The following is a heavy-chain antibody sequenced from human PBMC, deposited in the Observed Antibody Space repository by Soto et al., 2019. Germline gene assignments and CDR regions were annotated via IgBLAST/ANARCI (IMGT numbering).Heavy chain of an antibody. Sequence: QVQLVESGGGVVQPGRSLRFSCAASGFTFSSYGMHWVRQAPGKGLEWVAVISYDGSNKYYADSVKGRFTISRDNSKNTLYLQMNSLRAEDTAVYYCAKDRGGYFDYWGQGTLVTVSS. V-gene: IGHV3-30*18. J-gene: IGHJ4*02. CDR3: AKDRGGYFDY. CDR1: GFTFSSYG. CDR2: ISYDGSNK. D-gene: IGHD3-10*01.